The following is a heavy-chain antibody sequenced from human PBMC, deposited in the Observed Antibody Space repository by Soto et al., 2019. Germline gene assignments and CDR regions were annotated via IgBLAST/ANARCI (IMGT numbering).Heavy chain of an antibody. D-gene: IGHD2-15*01. CDR2: ISGSGTIT. Sequence: EVQLLESGGGLVQPGGSLRLSCAASGFPFSSRAMSWVRQAPGKGLEWVSAISGSGTITYYADSVKGRSTISRNTSKNTLYLQMNSLRADDTAVYDCAEWARYCSGADCRAWGQGTLVTVSS. V-gene: IGHV3-23*01. J-gene: IGHJ5*02. CDR1: GFPFSSRA. CDR3: AEWARYCSGADCRA.